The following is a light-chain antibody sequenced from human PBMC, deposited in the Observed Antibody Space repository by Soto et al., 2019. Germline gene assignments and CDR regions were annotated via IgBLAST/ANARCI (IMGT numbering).Light chain of an antibody. V-gene: IGLV2-14*01. J-gene: IGLJ3*02. CDR3: YSYTSSNPPV. Sequence: QSALTQPASVSGSPGQSITISCTGTSRDVGGYNYVSWYQQYPGKAPKLMIYEVSNRPSGVSNRFYGSKSANTASLTLSGLQAEDEADYYCYSYTSSNPPVFGGGTKLTVL. CDR2: EVS. CDR1: SRDVGGYNY.